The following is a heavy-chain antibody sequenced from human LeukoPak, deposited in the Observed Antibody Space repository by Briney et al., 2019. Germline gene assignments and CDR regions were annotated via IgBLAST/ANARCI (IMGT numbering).Heavy chain of an antibody. J-gene: IGHJ6*02. CDR2: IDYSGST. CDR3: AANDYGGPSNYYYYGMDV. V-gene: IGHV4-59*01. Sequence: PSETLSLTCTVTGASISTYYWSWIRQPPGKGLEWIAYIDYSGSTNYNPSLKSRVTISVDTSKNQFSLKLSSVTAADTAVYYCAANDYGGPSNYYYYGMDVWGQGTTVTVSS. D-gene: IGHD4-23*01. CDR1: GASISTYY.